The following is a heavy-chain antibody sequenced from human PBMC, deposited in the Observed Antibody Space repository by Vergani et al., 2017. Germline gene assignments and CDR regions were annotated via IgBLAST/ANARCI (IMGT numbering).Heavy chain of an antibody. V-gene: IGHV2-5*01. D-gene: IGHD3-10*01. CDR1: GFSLTTGGEG. J-gene: IGHJ5*02. CDR2: VYWNDDE. Sequence: QITLRESGPTLVKPTQTLTLTCTFSGFSLTTGGEGVGWIRQPPGRALEWFAFVYWNDDERYSPSLKSRVTITKDTSKNQVVLTMTNMDPVDTATYYCAHSHIWFRLGWIDSGGQGTLVTVSS. CDR3: AHSHIWFRLGWIDS.